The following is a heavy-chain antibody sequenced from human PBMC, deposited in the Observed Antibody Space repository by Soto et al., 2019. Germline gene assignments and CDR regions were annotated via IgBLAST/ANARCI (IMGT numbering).Heavy chain of an antibody. Sequence: PGGSLRLSCAASGFTFSSYGMHWVRQAPGKGLEWVAVISYDGSNKYYADSVKGRFTISRDNSKNTLYLQMNSLRAEDTAVYYCAKDRKKYYDFWSGYFPYYYYGMDVWGQGTTATVSS. CDR1: GFTFSSYG. CDR3: AKDRKKYYDFWSGYFPYYYYGMDV. D-gene: IGHD3-3*01. CDR2: ISYDGSNK. J-gene: IGHJ6*02. V-gene: IGHV3-30*18.